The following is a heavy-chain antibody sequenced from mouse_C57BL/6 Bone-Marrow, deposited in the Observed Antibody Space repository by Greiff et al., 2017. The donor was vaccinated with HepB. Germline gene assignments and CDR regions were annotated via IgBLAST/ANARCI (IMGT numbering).Heavy chain of an antibody. CDR3: ASPLLRVPFAY. CDR2: IYPRSGNT. V-gene: IGHV1-81*01. J-gene: IGHJ3*01. CDR1: GYTFTSYG. D-gene: IGHD2-12*01. Sequence: QVQLKESGAELARPGASVKLSCKASGYTFTSYGISWVKQRTGQGLEWIGEIYPRSGNTYYNEKFKGKATLTADKSSSTAYMELRSLTSDDSAVYFCASPLLRVPFAYWGQGTLVTVSA.